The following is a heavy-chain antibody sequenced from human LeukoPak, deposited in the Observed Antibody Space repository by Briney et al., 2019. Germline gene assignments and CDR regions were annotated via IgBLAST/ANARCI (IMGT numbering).Heavy chain of an antibody. Sequence: PGGSLRLSCAASGFTFNSYAMSWVRQVPGKGLEWVSAISGSGGTTYSADSVKGRFTISRDNSKNTLYVQMNSLRAEDTAVYYCAKDQEYSSGLFDYWGQGTLVTVSS. CDR2: ISGSGGTT. V-gene: IGHV3-23*01. CDR1: GFTFNSYA. CDR3: AKDQEYSSGLFDY. J-gene: IGHJ4*02. D-gene: IGHD6-19*01.